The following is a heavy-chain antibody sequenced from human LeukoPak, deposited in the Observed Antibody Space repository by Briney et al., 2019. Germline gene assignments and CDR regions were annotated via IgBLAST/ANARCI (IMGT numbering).Heavy chain of an antibody. D-gene: IGHD3-10*01. CDR1: GFTFSSYS. J-gene: IGHJ4*02. CDR2: ISSSSGTT. CDR3: ARHVWFGSSQRFDY. V-gene: IGHV3-48*02. Sequence: GRSLRPSCAASGFTFSSYSMNWVRQAPGKGLEWVSYISSSSGTTYYADSVKGRFTISRDNAKNSLYLQMNSLRDEDTAVYYCARHVWFGSSQRFDYWGQGTLVTVSS.